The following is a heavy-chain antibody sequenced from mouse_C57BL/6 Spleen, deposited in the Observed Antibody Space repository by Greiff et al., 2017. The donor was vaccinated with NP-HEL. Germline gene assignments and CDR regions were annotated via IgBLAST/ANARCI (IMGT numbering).Heavy chain of an antibody. CDR1: GYTFTSYW. V-gene: IGHV1-61*01. CDR3: ARVSYSNYVDCAMDY. J-gene: IGHJ4*01. Sequence: QVQLQQPGAELVRPGSSVKLSCKASGYTFTSYWMDWVKQRPGQGLEWIGNIYPSDSETHYNQKFKDKATLTVDKSSSTAYMQLSSLTSEDSAVYYCARVSYSNYVDCAMDYWGQGTSVTVSS. D-gene: IGHD2-5*01. CDR2: IYPSDSET.